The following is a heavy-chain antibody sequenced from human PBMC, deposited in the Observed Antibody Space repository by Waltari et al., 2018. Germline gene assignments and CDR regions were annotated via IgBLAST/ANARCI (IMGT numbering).Heavy chain of an antibody. D-gene: IGHD6-19*01. V-gene: IGHV4-39*01. J-gene: IGHJ5*02. CDR2: IDYSGST. CDR1: GGSISSSSYY. Sequence: QLQLQESGPGLVKPSETLSLTCTVSGGSISSSSYYWGWIRQPPGKGLEWIGSIDYSGSTYTNPSLKGRVTISVDTSKNQFSLKLSSVTAADTAVYYCARHVWTIAVAGTGPTNWFDPWGQGTLVTVSS. CDR3: ARHVWTIAVAGTGPTNWFDP.